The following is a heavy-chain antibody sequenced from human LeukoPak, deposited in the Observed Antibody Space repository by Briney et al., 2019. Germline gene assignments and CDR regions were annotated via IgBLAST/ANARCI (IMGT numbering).Heavy chain of an antibody. J-gene: IGHJ4*02. D-gene: IGHD6-6*01. CDR2: ISYDGSNK. Sequence: GRSLRLSCVASGFTFSSYAMHWVRQAPGKGLEWVAVISYDGSNKYYADSVKGRFTISRDNSKNTLYLQMNSLRAEDTAVYYCARYSSSSVYWGQGTLVTVSS. V-gene: IGHV3-30-3*01. CDR3: ARYSSSSVY. CDR1: GFTFSSYA.